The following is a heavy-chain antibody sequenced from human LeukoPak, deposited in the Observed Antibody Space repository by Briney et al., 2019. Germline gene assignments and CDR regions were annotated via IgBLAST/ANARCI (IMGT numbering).Heavy chain of an antibody. CDR2: ISYDGSNK. V-gene: IGHV3-30-3*01. Sequence: GGSLRLSCAASGLTFSSYAMHWVRQAPGKGLEWVAVISYDGSNKYYADSVKGRFTISRDNSKNTLYLQMNSLRAEDTAVYYCARDQYYYYDSSGYYNVMDVWGQGTTVTVSS. J-gene: IGHJ6*02. CDR1: GLTFSSYA. CDR3: ARDQYYYYDSSGYYNVMDV. D-gene: IGHD3-22*01.